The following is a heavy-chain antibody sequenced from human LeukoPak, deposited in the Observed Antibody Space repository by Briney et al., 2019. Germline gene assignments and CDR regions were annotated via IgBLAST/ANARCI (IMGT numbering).Heavy chain of an antibody. CDR3: VRHISTNTGYFDS. J-gene: IGHJ4*02. V-gene: IGHV4-39*01. Sequence: SETLSLTCTVSGGSINRHSYYWGWIHQPPGKGLEWIGSVYYDGTSYSNPSLQSRAAVFVDTSRDQFSLDLSFVTAADTALYHCVRHISTNTGYFDSCGQGTLVSVSS. D-gene: IGHD5-24*01. CDR2: VYYDGTS. CDR1: GGSINRHSYY.